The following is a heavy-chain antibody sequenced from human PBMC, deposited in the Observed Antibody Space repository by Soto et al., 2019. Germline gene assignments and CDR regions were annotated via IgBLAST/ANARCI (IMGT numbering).Heavy chain of an antibody. D-gene: IGHD4-17*01. J-gene: IGHJ4*02. CDR2: ISTSCSTI. V-gene: IGHV3-11*01. Sequence: QVQLVESGGGLVKPGGSLRLSCAGSGFAFSDPYMSWIRQAPGKALEWISYISTSCSTIYYADPVKGRLTNSRQNAKKSLFLQMDSLTADDTAVYYCARGEASVTTPFDYWGQGTQVTVSS. CDR3: ARGEASVTTPFDY. CDR1: GFAFSDPY.